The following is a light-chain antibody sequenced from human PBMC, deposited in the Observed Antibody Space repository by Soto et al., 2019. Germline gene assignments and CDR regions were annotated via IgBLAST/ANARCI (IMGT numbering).Light chain of an antibody. Sequence: DIQMTQSPSTLSASLGDRLTITCRASQSISSWLAWYQQKPGKAPKLLIYDASTLESGVPSRFSGSGSGTEFTLTISSLQPDDFATYYCQQYNFYSLTFGQGTKVDIK. CDR3: QQYNFYSLT. V-gene: IGKV1-5*01. CDR1: QSISSW. CDR2: DAS. J-gene: IGKJ1*01.